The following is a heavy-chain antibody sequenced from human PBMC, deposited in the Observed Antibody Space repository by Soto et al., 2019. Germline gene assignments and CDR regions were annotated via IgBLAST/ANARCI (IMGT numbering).Heavy chain of an antibody. J-gene: IGHJ5*02. Sequence: SETLSLTSTVSGGSISSYYWSWIRQPPGKGLEWIGYIYYSGSTNYNPSLKSRVTISVDTSKNQFSLKLSSVTAADTAVYYCARLVTGRRLLRFDPWGQGTLVTVSS. V-gene: IGHV4-59*01. CDR1: GGSISSYY. CDR2: IYYSGST. D-gene: IGHD2-21*02. CDR3: ARLVTGRRLLRFDP.